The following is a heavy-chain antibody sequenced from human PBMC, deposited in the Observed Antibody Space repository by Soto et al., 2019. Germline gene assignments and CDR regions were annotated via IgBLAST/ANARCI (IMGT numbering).Heavy chain of an antibody. D-gene: IGHD2-2*01. CDR1: GYTFTSYD. CDR2: MNPNSGNT. Sequence: ASVKVSCKASGYTFTSYDINWVLQATGQGLEWMGWMNPNSGNTGYAQRFQGRVTMTRNTSISTAYMELSSLRSEDTAVYYCARGRRARYCSSTSCYYYYYMDVWGKGTTVTVSS. J-gene: IGHJ6*03. V-gene: IGHV1-8*01. CDR3: ARGRRARYCSSTSCYYYYYMDV.